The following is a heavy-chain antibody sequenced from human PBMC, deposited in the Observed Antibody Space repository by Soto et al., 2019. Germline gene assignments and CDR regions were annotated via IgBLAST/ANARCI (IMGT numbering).Heavy chain of an antibody. Sequence: SVKVSCKASGGTFSSYAISWVRQAPGQGLEWMGGIIPIFGTANYAQKFQGRVTIAADESTSTAYMELSSLRSEDTAVYYCARDTYDILTGSKYGMDVWGQGTTVTVSS. CDR1: GGTFSSYA. V-gene: IGHV1-69*13. CDR3: ARDTYDILTGSKYGMDV. J-gene: IGHJ6*02. D-gene: IGHD3-9*01. CDR2: IIPIFGTA.